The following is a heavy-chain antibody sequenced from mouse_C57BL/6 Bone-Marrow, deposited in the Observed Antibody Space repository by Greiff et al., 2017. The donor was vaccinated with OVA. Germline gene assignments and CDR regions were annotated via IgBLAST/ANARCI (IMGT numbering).Heavy chain of an antibody. CDR1: GYTFTSYW. V-gene: IGHV1-64*01. CDR2: IHPNSGST. J-gene: IGHJ1*03. Sequence: QVQLQQSGAELVKPGASVKLSCKASGYTFTSYWMHWVKQRPGQGLEWIGMIHPNSGSTNYNEKFKSKATLTVDKSSSTAYMQLSSLTSEDSAVYYCGPIARGYFDVWGTGTTVTVSS. CDR3: GPIARGYFDV.